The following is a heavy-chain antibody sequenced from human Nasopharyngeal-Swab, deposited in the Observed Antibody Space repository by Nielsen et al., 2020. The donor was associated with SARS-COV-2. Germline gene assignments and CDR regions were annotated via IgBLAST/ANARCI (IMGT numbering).Heavy chain of an antibody. CDR2: ISYDGSNK. J-gene: IGHJ6*02. CDR1: GFTFSSYG. CDR3: AKSNYDSGSYWSLRDLYYYGMDV. D-gene: IGHD3-10*01. V-gene: IGHV3-30*18. Sequence: GESLKISCAASGFTFSSYGMHWVRQAPGKGLEWVAVISYDGSNKYSADSVKGRFTISRDNSKNTLYLQMNSLRAEDTAVYYCAKSNYDSGSYWSLRDLYYYGMDVWGQGTTVTVSS.